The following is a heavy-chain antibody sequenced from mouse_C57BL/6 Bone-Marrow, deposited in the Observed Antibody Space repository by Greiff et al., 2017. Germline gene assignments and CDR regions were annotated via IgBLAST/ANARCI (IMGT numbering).Heavy chain of an antibody. Sequence: VQLQQPGAELVKPGASVKMSCKASGYTFTSYWITWVKQRPGQGLEWIGDIYPGSGSTNYNEKFKSKATLTVDTSSSTAYMQLSSLTSEDSAVYYCARAGIYDGYPGDFDYWGQGTTLTVSS. D-gene: IGHD2-3*01. J-gene: IGHJ2*01. V-gene: IGHV1-55*01. CDR3: ARAGIYDGYPGDFDY. CDR1: GYTFTSYW. CDR2: IYPGSGST.